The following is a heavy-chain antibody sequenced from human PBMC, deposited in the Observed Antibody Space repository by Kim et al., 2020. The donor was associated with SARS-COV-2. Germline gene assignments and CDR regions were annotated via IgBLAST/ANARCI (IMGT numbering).Heavy chain of an antibody. CDR2: ISSNGGST. Sequence: GGSLRLSCSASGFTFSSYVMHWVRQAPGKGLECVSAISSNGGSTYYADSVKGRFTISRDNSKNTLYLQMSSLRAEDTAVYYCVKDYSSSFYYFDYWGQGT. V-gene: IGHV3-64D*09. CDR3: VKDYSSSFYYFDY. D-gene: IGHD6-6*01. J-gene: IGHJ4*02. CDR1: GFTFSSYV.